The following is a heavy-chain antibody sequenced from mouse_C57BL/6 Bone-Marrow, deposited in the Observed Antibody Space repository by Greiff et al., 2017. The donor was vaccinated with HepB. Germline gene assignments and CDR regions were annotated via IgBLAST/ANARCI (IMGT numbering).Heavy chain of an antibody. CDR1: GFTFSDFY. CDR2: SRNKANDYTT. J-gene: IGHJ4*01. CDR3: ARDELGAMDD. V-gene: IGHV7-1*01. D-gene: IGHD4-1*01. Sequence: EVKLMESGGGLVQSGRSLRLSCATSGFTFSDFYMEWVRQAPGKGLEWIAASRNKANDYTTEYSASVKGRFIVSRDTSQSILYLQMNALRAEDTAIYYCARDELGAMDDWGQGTSVTVSS.